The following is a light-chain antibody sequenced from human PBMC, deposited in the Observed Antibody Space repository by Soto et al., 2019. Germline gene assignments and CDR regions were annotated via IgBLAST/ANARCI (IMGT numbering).Light chain of an antibody. V-gene: IGLV1-44*01. Sequence: QSALTQPPSASGAPGQTVTISCSGSSSNIGANSVNWYQQVPGKAPKFLISSNNQRPSGVPDRFSGSKSGTSASLAISGLQSEDEADYYCSSYTSSSTPSYVFGTGTKVTVL. CDR3: SSYTSSSTPSYV. J-gene: IGLJ1*01. CDR1: SSNIGANS. CDR2: SNN.